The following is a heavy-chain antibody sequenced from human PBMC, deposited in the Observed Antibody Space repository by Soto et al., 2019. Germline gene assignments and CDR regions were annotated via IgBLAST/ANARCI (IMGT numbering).Heavy chain of an antibody. Sequence: EVQLLESGGGLIQPGGSLRLSCAASGFNFGSYAMNWVRQAPGKGLEWVSGISDSSTTTYYSHYVKGRFTISRDNSQKTLYMQMNSLRVEDTAVYYCARRGYFNESSGYNPFDYWGQGTLVSVSS. CDR3: ARRGYFNESSGYNPFDY. D-gene: IGHD3-22*01. CDR2: ISDSSTTT. J-gene: IGHJ4*02. CDR1: GFNFGSYA. V-gene: IGHV3-23*01.